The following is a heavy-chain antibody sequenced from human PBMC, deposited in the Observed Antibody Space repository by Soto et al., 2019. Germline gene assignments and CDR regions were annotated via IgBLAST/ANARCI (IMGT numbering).Heavy chain of an antibody. CDR1: GGSISSSSYY. Sequence: PSETLSLTCTVSGGSISSSSYYWGWIRQPPGKGLEWIGSIYYSGSTYYNPSLKSRVTISVDTSKNQFSLKLSSVTAADTAVYYCASRLFTFGGVIVTSVLDSFDIPGQATMLTVS. CDR2: IYYSGST. D-gene: IGHD3-16*02. J-gene: IGHJ3*02. CDR3: ASRLFTFGGVIVTSVLDSFDI. V-gene: IGHV4-39*01.